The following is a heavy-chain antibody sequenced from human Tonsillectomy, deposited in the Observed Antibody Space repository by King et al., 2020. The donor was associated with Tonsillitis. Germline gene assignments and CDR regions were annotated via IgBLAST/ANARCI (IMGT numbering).Heavy chain of an antibody. Sequence: VQLQESGPGLVKPSETLSLTCSVSSFSISSCYCWGRVRQPPGKGLEWIGSLYHSGSTYYHPSLKSRVTISVDTSKNQFSLKLSSVTAADTAVYYCAGLVSFGGDIAAAYYFDYWGQGTLVTVSS. D-gene: IGHD3-16*02. CDR1: SFSISSCYC. CDR2: LYHSGST. J-gene: IGHJ4*02. V-gene: IGHV4-38-2*02. CDR3: AGLVSFGGDIAAAYYFDY.